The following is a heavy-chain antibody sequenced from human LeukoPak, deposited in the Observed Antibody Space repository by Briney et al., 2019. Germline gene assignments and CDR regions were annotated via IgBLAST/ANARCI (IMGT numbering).Heavy chain of an antibody. CDR2: INPDGNER. V-gene: IGHV3-7*01. CDR1: GFSLSSYY. CDR3: AKDGPWDYDSSGYYYNGMDV. D-gene: IGHD3-22*01. Sequence: GGSLRLSCAASGFSLSSYYMSWVRQAPGKGLEWVALINPDGNERYYVDSVKGRFTISRDNSENTLYLQMNSLRAEDTAVYYCAKDGPWDYDSSGYYYNGMDVWGQGTTVTVSS. J-gene: IGHJ6*02.